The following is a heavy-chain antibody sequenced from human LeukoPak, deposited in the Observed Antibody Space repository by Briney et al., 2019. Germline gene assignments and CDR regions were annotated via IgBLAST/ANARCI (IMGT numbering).Heavy chain of an antibody. CDR3: ARATSYNNYGMDV. Sequence: PGGSLRLSCAASGFTFSSYSMDWVRQAPGKGLEWVSSISSSSSSIYYADSVKGRFTISRDNAKNTLYLQMNSLRAEDTAVHYCARATSYNNYGMDVWGQGTTVTVSS. D-gene: IGHD1-14*01. J-gene: IGHJ6*02. V-gene: IGHV3-21*01. CDR1: GFTFSSYS. CDR2: ISSSSSSI.